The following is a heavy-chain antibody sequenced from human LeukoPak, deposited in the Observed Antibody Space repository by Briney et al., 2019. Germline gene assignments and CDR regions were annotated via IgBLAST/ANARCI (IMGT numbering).Heavy chain of an antibody. D-gene: IGHD3-22*01. V-gene: IGHV1-3*01. Sequence: ASVKVSCKASGYTFTSYAMHWVRQAPGQRLEWMGWINAGNGNTKYSQKFQGRVTITADESTSTAYMELSSLRSEDTAVYYCARDTYYYDSDWYFDLWGRGTLVTVSS. CDR2: INAGNGNT. J-gene: IGHJ2*01. CDR3: ARDTYYYDSDWYFDL. CDR1: GYTFTSYA.